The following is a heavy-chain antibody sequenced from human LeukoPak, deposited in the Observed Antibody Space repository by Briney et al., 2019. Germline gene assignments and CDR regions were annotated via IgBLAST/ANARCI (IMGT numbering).Heavy chain of an antibody. V-gene: IGHV1-69*04. Sequence: SVKVSCKASGGTFSSYAISWVRQAPGQGLEWMGRIIPILGIANYAQKFQGRVTITADKSTSTAYMELSSLRSEDTAVYYCASDGHSGAHKFDYWGQGTLVTVSS. CDR2: IIPILGIA. CDR1: GGTFSSYA. D-gene: IGHD5-12*01. CDR3: ASDGHSGAHKFDY. J-gene: IGHJ4*02.